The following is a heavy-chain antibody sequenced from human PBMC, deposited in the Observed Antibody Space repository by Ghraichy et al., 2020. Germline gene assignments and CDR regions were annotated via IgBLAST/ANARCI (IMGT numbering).Heavy chain of an antibody. CDR2: ISANGGDT. CDR3: AVVGGTGWLDP. V-gene: IGHV3-64D*06. D-gene: IGHD1-26*01. CDR1: GFTFSAFS. J-gene: IGHJ5*02. Sequence: GGSLRLSCSASGFTFSAFSMYWVRQAPGKGLQYVSAISANGGDTYYADSVKGRFTISRDNSKNTLYLQMSSLRADETALYYCAVVGGTGWLDPWGQGTLVTVSS.